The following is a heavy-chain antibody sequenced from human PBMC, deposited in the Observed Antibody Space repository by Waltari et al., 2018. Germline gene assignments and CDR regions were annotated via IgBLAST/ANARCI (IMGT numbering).Heavy chain of an antibody. D-gene: IGHD3-3*01. V-gene: IGHV4-34*01. CDR2: INHSGST. J-gene: IGHJ4*02. CDR3: ARRRITIFGVVPHFDY. CDR1: GGSFSGYY. Sequence: QVQLQQWGAGLLKPSETLSLTCAVYGGSFSGYYWSWLRQPPGKGLEWIGEINHSGSTNYNPSLKSRVTISVDTSKNQFSLKLSSVTAADTAVYYCARRRITIFGVVPHFDYWGQGTLVTVSS.